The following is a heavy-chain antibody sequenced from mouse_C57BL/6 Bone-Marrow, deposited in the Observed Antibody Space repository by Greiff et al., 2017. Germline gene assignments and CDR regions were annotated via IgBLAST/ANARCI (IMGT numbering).Heavy chain of an antibody. J-gene: IGHJ2*01. Sequence: QVQLQQPGAELVRPGTSVKLSCKASGYTFTSYWMHWVKQRPGQGLEWIGVIDPSDSYTNYNQKFKGKATLTVDPSSSTAYMQLSSLTSEDSAVYYCARKGYFLDYWGQGTTLTVSS. CDR2: IDPSDSYT. CDR1: GYTFTSYW. CDR3: ARKGYFLDY. D-gene: IGHD3-2*02. V-gene: IGHV1-59*01.